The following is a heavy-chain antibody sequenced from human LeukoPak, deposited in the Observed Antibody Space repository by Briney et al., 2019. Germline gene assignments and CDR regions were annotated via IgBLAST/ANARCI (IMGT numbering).Heavy chain of an antibody. J-gene: IGHJ6*02. D-gene: IGHD3-10*01. CDR3: ARVMIRGVTYTGLDV. V-gene: IGHV1-46*01. CDR2: MNPSGGSA. Sequence: GASVKVSCKASGYTFTTHYIHWVRQAPGQGLEWMGVMNPSGGSATYAQKFQGRVTMTRGTSTTTVYMDLNSLRSEDTAMYYCARVMIRGVTYTGLDVWGQGTTVTVSS. CDR1: GYTFTTHY.